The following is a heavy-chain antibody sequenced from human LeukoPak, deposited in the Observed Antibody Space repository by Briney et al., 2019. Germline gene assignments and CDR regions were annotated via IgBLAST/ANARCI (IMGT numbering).Heavy chain of an antibody. CDR1: GGSFSGYY. Sequence: SETLSLTCAVYGGSFSGYYWSWIRQPPGKGLEWIGEINHSGSTNYNPSLKSRVTISVDTSKNQFSLKLSSVTAADTAVYHCARHCCSGPAKRVFDIWGQGTMVTVSS. V-gene: IGHV4-34*01. D-gene: IGHD2-15*01. CDR3: ARHCCSGPAKRVFDI. CDR2: INHSGST. J-gene: IGHJ3*02.